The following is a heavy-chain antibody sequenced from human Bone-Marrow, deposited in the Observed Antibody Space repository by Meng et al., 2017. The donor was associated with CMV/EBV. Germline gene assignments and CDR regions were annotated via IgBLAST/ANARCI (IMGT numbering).Heavy chain of an antibody. V-gene: IGHV3-21*06. J-gene: IGHJ4*02. CDR3: ARVVGGLSPNGDY. CDR1: GFTFSSYG. Sequence: GGSLRLSCAASGFTFSSYGMHWVRQAPGKGLEWVSLISSSGSATYYADSVKGRFTISRDNAKNSFYLRMNSLRAEDTAVYYCARVVGGLSPNGDYWGQGTLVTVSS. CDR2: ISSSGSAT. D-gene: IGHD3-16*01.